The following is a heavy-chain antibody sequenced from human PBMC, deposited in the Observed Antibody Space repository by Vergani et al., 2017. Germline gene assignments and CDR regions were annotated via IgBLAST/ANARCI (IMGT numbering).Heavy chain of an antibody. CDR3: AREGSPWGFWSPRVDY. CDR2: IYTSGST. Sequence: QVQLQESGPGLVKPSQTLSLTCTVSGGSISSGSYYWSWIRQPAGKGLEWIGRIYTSGSTNYNPSLKSRVTISVDTSKNQFSLKLSSVTAADTAVYYCAREGSPWGFWSPRVDYWGQGTLVNVSS. CDR1: GGSISSGSYY. J-gene: IGHJ4*02. D-gene: IGHD3-3*01. V-gene: IGHV4-61*02.